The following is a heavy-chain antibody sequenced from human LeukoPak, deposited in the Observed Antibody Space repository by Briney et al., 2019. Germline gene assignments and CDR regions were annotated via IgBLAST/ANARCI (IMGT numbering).Heavy chain of an antibody. Sequence: GGSLRLSCAASGFTVDSNYLSWVRQAPGKGLEWVSTIYTGGNTYYAASVKGRFTISRDFSKNTVFLHMNSLRAEDTAMYYCARGDDSGYYDYFDYWGQGALVTVST. V-gene: IGHV3-53*01. CDR2: IYTGGNT. CDR1: GFTVDSNY. D-gene: IGHD3-22*01. J-gene: IGHJ4*02. CDR3: ARGDDSGYYDYFDY.